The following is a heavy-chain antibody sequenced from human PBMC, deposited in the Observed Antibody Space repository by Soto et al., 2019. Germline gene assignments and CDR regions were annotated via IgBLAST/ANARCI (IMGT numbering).Heavy chain of an antibody. V-gene: IGHV3-72*01. D-gene: IGHD3-16*01. CDR1: GFTFSDHY. J-gene: IGHJ4*02. CDR3: TVWGWGNDFGAA. CDR2: SKNKADSYTT. Sequence: EVQLVESGGGLVQPGGSLRLSCAASGFTFSDHYMDWVRQAPGKGLEWVGRSKNKADSYTTEYAASVKGRFTISRDGSNNSLFLQMNSLKTEDTAVYYCTVWGWGNDFGAAGGQGILVTVSS.